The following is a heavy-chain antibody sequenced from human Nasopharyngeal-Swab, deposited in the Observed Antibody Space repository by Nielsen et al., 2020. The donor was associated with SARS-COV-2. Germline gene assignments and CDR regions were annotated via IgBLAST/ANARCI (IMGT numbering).Heavy chain of an antibody. Sequence: SVTLSLTFTVSGGTISSSSYYWGSILQPPGKGLEWIGYIYYSGSTNYNPSLKSRVTISVDTSKNQFSLKLSSVTAADTAVYYCAREGSAAFFDYWGQGTLVTVSS. CDR1: GGTISSSSYY. V-gene: IGHV4-61*01. CDR2: IYYSGST. J-gene: IGHJ4*02. D-gene: IGHD3-16*01. CDR3: AREGSAAFFDY.